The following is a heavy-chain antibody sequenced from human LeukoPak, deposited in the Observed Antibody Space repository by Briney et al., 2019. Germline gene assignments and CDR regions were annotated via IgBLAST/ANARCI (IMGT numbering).Heavy chain of an antibody. J-gene: IGHJ4*02. CDR3: AKPSLIVGATVGFDY. V-gene: IGHV3-23*01. D-gene: IGHD1-26*01. Sequence: GGSLRLSCAASGFTFSCYAMSWVRGAPGKGVEWGSAISGSGSSTYYADSVKGRFTISRENSKNTLYPQMNSLRAEDTAVYYCAKPSLIVGATVGFDYWGQGTLVTVSS. CDR1: GFTFSCYA. CDR2: ISGSGSST.